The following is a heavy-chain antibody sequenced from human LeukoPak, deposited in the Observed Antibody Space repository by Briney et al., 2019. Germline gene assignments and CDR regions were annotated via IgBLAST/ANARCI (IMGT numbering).Heavy chain of an antibody. V-gene: IGHV3-30*18. Sequence: GGSLRLSCAASAFTFSSDGMRWVRQAPGKGLEWVAVISYDGSNKYYADSVKGRFTITRDNSKNTLYLQMNSMRAEDTAVYYCAKSLYGDYGYWGQGTLVTVSS. CDR2: ISYDGSNK. CDR1: AFTFSSDG. CDR3: AKSLYGDYGY. D-gene: IGHD4-17*01. J-gene: IGHJ4*02.